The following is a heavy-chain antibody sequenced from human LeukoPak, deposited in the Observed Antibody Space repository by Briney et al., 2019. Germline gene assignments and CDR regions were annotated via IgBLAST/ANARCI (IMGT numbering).Heavy chain of an antibody. J-gene: IGHJ4*02. CDR3: ALEVGAAYYFDY. D-gene: IGHD1-26*01. V-gene: IGHV1-8*01. CDR1: GYTFTDYD. Sequence: ASVKVSCKASGYTFTDYDINWVRQATGQGLEWMGWMNPNSGNTGYTQKFQGRVTMTRNTSISTAYMELSSLRSEDTAVYYCALEVGAAYYFDYWGQGTLVTVSS. CDR2: MNPNSGNT.